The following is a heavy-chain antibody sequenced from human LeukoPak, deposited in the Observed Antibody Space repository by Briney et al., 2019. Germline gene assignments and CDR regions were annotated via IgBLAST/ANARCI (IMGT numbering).Heavy chain of an antibody. Sequence: SGTLSFTCAVSGVSISSSNWWSWVRQPPGKGLEWIGEIYHSVSTNYNPSLKSRVTISVDKSKNQFSLKLSSVTAADTAVYYCARHLWRRGIAAAGLDYWGQGTLVTVSS. CDR1: GVSISSSNW. D-gene: IGHD6-13*01. CDR2: IYHSVST. J-gene: IGHJ4*02. CDR3: ARHLWRRGIAAAGLDY. V-gene: IGHV4-4*02.